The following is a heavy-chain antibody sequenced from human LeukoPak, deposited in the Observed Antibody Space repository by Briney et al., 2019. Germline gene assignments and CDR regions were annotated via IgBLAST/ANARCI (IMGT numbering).Heavy chain of an antibody. D-gene: IGHD1-26*01. CDR2: ISTRSTYT. CDR1: KLTFSDYV. Sequence: GGSLRLSCAASKLTFSDYVMTWVRHAPGKGLEWVSAISTRSTYTYYADSVRGRFTISRDDSKNTLYLQMNSLRVDDTARYYCAPWIVGGFWADYWGQGALVTVSS. CDR3: APWIVGGFWADY. J-gene: IGHJ4*02. V-gene: IGHV3-23*01.